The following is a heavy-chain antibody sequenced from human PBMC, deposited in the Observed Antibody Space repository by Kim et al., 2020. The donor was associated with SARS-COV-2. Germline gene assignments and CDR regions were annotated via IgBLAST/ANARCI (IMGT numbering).Heavy chain of an antibody. CDR2: MYHSGST. CDR3: ASGYTSDWYYFDY. V-gene: IGHV4-59*13. J-gene: IGHJ4*02. D-gene: IGHD6-19*01. Sequence: SETLSLTCSVSGGSMRSYYWSWIRQPPGKGLEWIGYMYHSGSTSYNPSLKGRVTISVDTSKNQFSLKLSSVTAADTAVYYCASGYTSDWYYFDYWGQGTLVTVSS. CDR1: GGSMRSYY.